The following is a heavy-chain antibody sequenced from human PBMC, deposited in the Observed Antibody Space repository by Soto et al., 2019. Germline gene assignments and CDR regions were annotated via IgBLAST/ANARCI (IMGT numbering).Heavy chain of an antibody. V-gene: IGHV4-61*01. D-gene: IGHD3-3*01. J-gene: IGHJ6*02. CDR1: GGSVSSGSYY. CDR2: IYYSGST. CDR3: ASVGMTYYDFWSGYPYGMDV. Sequence: QVQLQESGPGLVKPSETLSLTCTVSGGSVSSGSYYWSWIRQPPGKGLEWIGYIYYSGSTNYNPSLKSRVTISVATSKNQFSLKLSSVTAADTAVYYCASVGMTYYDFWSGYPYGMDVWGQGTTVTVSS.